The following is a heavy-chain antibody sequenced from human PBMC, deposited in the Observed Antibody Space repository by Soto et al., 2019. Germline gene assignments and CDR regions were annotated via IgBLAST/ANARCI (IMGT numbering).Heavy chain of an antibody. CDR3: ARRYCSRADCYSDS. CDR1: GYTFFRFW. D-gene: IGHD2-2*01. CDR2: IDPGDSSA. V-gene: IGHV5-10-1*01. J-gene: IGHJ4*02. Sequence: PGESLKISCHGSGYTFFRFWIVWVRQVPGKGLEWVGRIDPGDSSATYSPTFQGHVTISADRSTRSAYLQWRSLRASDTAIYFCARRYCSRADCYSDSWGQGSLVTVSS.